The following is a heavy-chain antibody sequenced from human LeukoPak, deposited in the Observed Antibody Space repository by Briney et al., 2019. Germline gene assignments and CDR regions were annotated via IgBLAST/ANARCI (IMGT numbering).Heavy chain of an antibody. CDR3: VRSPNGGFDAFDI. Sequence: PGGSLRLSCAASGFTFNRYTINWVRQAPGKGLEWVSSITSSSSYIYSADSVKGRFTISRDNAKNSLYLQMNSLTAEDTALYYCVRSPNGGFDAFDIWGQGTMVTVSS. V-gene: IGHV3-21*01. CDR2: ITSSSSYI. CDR1: GFTFNRYT. J-gene: IGHJ3*02. D-gene: IGHD2-15*01.